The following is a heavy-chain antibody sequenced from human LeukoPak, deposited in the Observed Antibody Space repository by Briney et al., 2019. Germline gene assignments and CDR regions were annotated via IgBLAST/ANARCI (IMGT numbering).Heavy chain of an antibody. D-gene: IGHD6-19*01. CDR3: ARGRGSGHKENWFDP. Sequence: GASVKVSCKASGYTFTTYDINWVRQATGQGLEWMGWMNPNSGNTGYAQKFQGRVTMTRNTSISTAYMELSSPRSEDTAVYYCARGRGSGHKENWFDPWGQGTLVTVSP. V-gene: IGHV1-8*01. J-gene: IGHJ5*02. CDR1: GYTFTTYD. CDR2: MNPNSGNT.